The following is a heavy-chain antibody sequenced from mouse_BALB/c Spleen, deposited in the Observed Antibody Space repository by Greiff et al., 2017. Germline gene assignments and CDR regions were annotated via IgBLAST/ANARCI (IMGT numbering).Heavy chain of an antibody. CDR1: GYTFTNYW. D-gene: IGHD2-1*01. CDR2: IYPGGGYT. J-gene: IGHJ3*01. CDR3: GRRSTPAWFAY. Sequence: QVQLQQSGAELVRPGTSVKISCKASGYTFTNYWLGWVKQRPGHGLEWIGDIYPGGGYTNYNEKFKGKATLTADTSSSTAYMQLSSLTSEDSAVYFCGRRSTPAWFAYWGQGTLVTVSA. V-gene: IGHV1-63*02.